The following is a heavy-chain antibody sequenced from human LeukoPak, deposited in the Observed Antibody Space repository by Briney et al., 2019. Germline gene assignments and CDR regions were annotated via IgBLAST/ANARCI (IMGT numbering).Heavy chain of an antibody. Sequence: TSETLSLTCAVSGASISSGGYSWSWIRQPPGKGLEWIGYIYHSGSTYYNPSLKSRVIISVDRYKNQFSLKLSSVTAADTAVYYCARSEITMVRGGPFDYWGQGTLVTVSS. J-gene: IGHJ4*02. D-gene: IGHD3-10*01. CDR1: GASISSGGYS. CDR2: IYHSGST. V-gene: IGHV4-30-2*01. CDR3: ARSEITMVRGGPFDY.